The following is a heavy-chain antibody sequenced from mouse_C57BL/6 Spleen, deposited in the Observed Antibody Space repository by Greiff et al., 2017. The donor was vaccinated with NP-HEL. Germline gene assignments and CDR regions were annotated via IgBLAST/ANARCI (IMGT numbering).Heavy chain of an antibody. D-gene: IGHD1-1*01. V-gene: IGHV1-76*01. CDR3: AREGLYGSSFDY. J-gene: IGHJ2*01. CDR1: GYTFTDYY. Sequence: QVQLQQSGAELVRPGASVKLSCKASGYTFTDYYINWVKQRPGQGLEWIARIYPGSGNTYYNEKFKGKATLTAEKSSSTAYMQLSSLTSEDSAVYFCAREGLYGSSFDYWGQGTTLTVSS. CDR2: IYPGSGNT.